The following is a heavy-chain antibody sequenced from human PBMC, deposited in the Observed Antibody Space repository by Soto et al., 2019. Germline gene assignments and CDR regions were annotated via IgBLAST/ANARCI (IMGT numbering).Heavy chain of an antibody. CDR2: VIPILGTA. CDR1: GGSLRNSV. Sequence: QVQLVQSGAEVKKPGSSVKVSCTASGGSLRNSVISWVRQAPAQRLEWMGGVIPILGTANYAQKFQGRVTMTADVATSTAYMDLSSLSPDDTAVYYCARLGRPGHWGSGTLVIVSS. J-gene: IGHJ4*02. CDR3: ARLGRPGH. V-gene: IGHV1-69*01.